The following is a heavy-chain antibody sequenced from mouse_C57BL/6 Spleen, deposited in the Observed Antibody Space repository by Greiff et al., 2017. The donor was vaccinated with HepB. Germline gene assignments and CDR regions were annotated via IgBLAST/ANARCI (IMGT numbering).Heavy chain of an antibody. CDR1: GYTFTSYW. CDR3: ARYRQLMPYAMDY. Sequence: VQLQQSGAELVKPGASVKMSCKASGYTFTSYWITWVKQRPGQGLEWIGDIYPGSGSTNYNEKFKSKATLTVDTSSSTAYMQLSSLTSEDSAVYYCARYRQLMPYAMDYWGQGTSVTVSS. D-gene: IGHD3-2*02. CDR2: IYPGSGST. V-gene: IGHV1-55*01. J-gene: IGHJ4*01.